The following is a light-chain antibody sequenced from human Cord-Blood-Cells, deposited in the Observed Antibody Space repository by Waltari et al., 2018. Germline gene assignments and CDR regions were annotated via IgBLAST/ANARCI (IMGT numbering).Light chain of an antibody. CDR3: CSYAGSYTDVV. J-gene: IGLJ2*01. CDR2: VVS. Sequence: QSALTQPRSVSGSPGQSVTFSGPGPSSDVVGYNLVSGYQQHPGKAPKLMINVVSNRPSGVPDRFSGSKSGNTASLTISGLQAEDEADYYCCSYAGSYTDVVFGGGTKLTVL. V-gene: IGLV2-11*01. CDR1: SSDVVGYNL.